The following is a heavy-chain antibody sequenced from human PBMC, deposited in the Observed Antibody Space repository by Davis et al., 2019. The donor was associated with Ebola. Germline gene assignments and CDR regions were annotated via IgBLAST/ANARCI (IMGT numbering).Heavy chain of an antibody. Sequence: PSETLSLTCTVSGGSISSYYWSWIRQPAGKGLEWIGRIYTSGSTNYNPSLKSRVTMSVDTSKNQFSLKLSSVTAADTAVYYCARVAYSSSWLENWFDPWGQGTLVTVSS. CDR2: IYTSGST. CDR1: GGSISSYY. V-gene: IGHV4-4*07. D-gene: IGHD6-13*01. J-gene: IGHJ5*02. CDR3: ARVAYSSSWLENWFDP.